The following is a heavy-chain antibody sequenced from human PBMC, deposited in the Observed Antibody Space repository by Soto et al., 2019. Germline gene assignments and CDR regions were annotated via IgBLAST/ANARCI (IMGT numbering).Heavy chain of an antibody. CDR2: INPSGGST. CDR3: ARDRWALNYGSGSYYKKAKAHYYYGMDV. D-gene: IGHD3-10*01. J-gene: IGHJ6*02. CDR1: GYTFTSYY. Sequence: GASVKVSCKASGYTFTSYYMHWVRQAPGRGLEWMGIINPSGGSTSYAQKFQGRVTMTRDTSTSTVYMELSSLRSEDTAVYYCARDRWALNYGSGSYYKKAKAHYYYGMDVWGQGTTVTVSS. V-gene: IGHV1-46*01.